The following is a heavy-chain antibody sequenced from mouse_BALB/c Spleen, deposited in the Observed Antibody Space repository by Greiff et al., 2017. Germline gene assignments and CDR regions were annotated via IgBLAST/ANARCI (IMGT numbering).Heavy chain of an antibody. Sequence: EVQVVESGGGLVQPGGSLRLSCATSGFTFTDYYMSWVRQPPGKALEWLGFIRNKANGYTTEYSASVKGRFTISRDNSQSILYLQMNTLRAEDSATYYCARDDGSSYDYWGQGTTLTVSS. V-gene: IGHV7-3*02. CDR2: IRNKANGYTT. D-gene: IGHD1-1*01. J-gene: IGHJ2*01. CDR3: ARDDGSSYDY. CDR1: GFTFTDYY.